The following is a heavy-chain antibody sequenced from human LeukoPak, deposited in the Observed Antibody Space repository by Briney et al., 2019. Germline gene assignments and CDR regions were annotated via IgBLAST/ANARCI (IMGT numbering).Heavy chain of an antibody. V-gene: IGHV5-10-1*01. CDR1: GYSFTSYW. J-gene: IGHJ4*02. CDR2: IDPSDSYT. CDR3: ARSGILTGYYIDY. Sequence: GESLKISCKGSGYSFTSYWISGVRQMPGKGLEWMGRIDPSDSYTNYSPSFQGHVTISADKSISTAYLQWSSLKASDTAMYYCARSGILTGYYIDYWGQGTLVTVSS. D-gene: IGHD3-9*01.